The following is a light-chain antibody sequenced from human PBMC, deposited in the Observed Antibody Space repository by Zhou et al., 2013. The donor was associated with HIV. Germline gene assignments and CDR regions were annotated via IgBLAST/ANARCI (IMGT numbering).Light chain of an antibody. CDR3: QQYYSTYLA. J-gene: IGKJ4*01. V-gene: IGKV1-NL1*01. Sequence: DIQMTQSPSIVSASPGDRVTITCRASQSISSWLAWCQQKPGKAPKLLLYSASTLERGVPSRFSGSVSGTDYTLTISSLQPEDFATYYCQQYYSTYLAFGGGTKVEIK. CDR2: SAS. CDR1: QSISSW.